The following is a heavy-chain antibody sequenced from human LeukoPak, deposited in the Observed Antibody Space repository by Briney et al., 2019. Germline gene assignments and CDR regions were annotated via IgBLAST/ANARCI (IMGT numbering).Heavy chain of an antibody. CDR3: ATSSGSNPFDY. CDR2: ITPSDSYT. V-gene: IGHV5-10-1*01. D-gene: IGHD1-14*01. Sequence: GESLKISCKASAYRFTAFWISWVRQMPGKGLEWMGRITPSDSYTNYSPSFRGHVTISADKSSTTACLQWSSLRASDTAMYYCATSSGSNPFDYWGQGTLVTVSS. J-gene: IGHJ4*02. CDR1: AYRFTAFW.